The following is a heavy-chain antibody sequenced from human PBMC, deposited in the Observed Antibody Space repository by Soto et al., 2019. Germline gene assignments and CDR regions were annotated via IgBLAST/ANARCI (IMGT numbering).Heavy chain of an antibody. J-gene: IGHJ4*02. CDR2: ISGSGGST. CDR1: GFTFSSYA. D-gene: IGHD6-19*01. Sequence: WGSLRLSCAASGFTFSSYAMSWSRQAPGKGLEWVSAISGSGGSTYYADSVKGRFTISRDNSKNTLYLQMNSLRAEDTAVYYCAKGSSWLTPYYFDYWGQGTLVTVSS. CDR3: AKGSSWLTPYYFDY. V-gene: IGHV3-23*01.